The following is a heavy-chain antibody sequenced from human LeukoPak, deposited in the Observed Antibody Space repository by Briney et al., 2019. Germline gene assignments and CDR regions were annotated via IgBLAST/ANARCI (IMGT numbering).Heavy chain of an antibody. V-gene: IGHV4-4*02. J-gene: IGHJ4*02. CDR2: ISHVGST. D-gene: IGHD6-13*01. CDR3: TRSSGWWSLDY. CDR1: GDSISNGNW. Sequence: SETLSLACTVSGDSISNGNWWNWVRLPPGKGLDWIGEISHVGSTKYSPSLKDRVTISKDNSKNQFSLKLNSVTAADTATYNCTRSSGWWSLDYWGQGALVTVSS.